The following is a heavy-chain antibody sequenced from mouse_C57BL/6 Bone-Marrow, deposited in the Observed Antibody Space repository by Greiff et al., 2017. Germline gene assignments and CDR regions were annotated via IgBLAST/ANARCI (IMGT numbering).Heavy chain of an antibody. CDR3: AGSKNWYSWFDY. CDR1: GYAFTNYL. V-gene: IGHV1-54*01. Sequence: QVQLQQSGAELVRPGTSVKVSCKASGYAFTNYLIDWVKQRPGQGLEWIGVINPGTGGTNYTEKFKGKATLTADKSSSTAYMQLSSLPSEDAAVYVCAGSKNWYSWFDYGGQGTLVTVSA. CDR2: INPGTGGT. J-gene: IGHJ3*01. D-gene: IGHD4-1*01.